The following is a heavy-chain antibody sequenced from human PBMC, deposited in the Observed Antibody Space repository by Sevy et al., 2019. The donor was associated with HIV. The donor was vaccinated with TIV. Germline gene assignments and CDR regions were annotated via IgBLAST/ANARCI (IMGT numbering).Heavy chain of an antibody. D-gene: IGHD3-22*01. CDR3: ARDLDGSGYYNYVDN. Sequence: GGSLRLSCVASGFTFSSYGMHWVRQAPGKGLEWVAVIWYDGSNKYYADSVKGRFTISRDNSKNTLYLQMNSLRAEDTAVYYCARDLDGSGYYNYVDNWGQGTLVTVSS. CDR2: IWYDGSNK. J-gene: IGHJ4*02. V-gene: IGHV3-33*01. CDR1: GFTFSSYG.